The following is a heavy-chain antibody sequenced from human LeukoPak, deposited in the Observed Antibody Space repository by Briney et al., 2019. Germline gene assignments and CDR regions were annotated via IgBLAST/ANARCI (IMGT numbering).Heavy chain of an antibody. D-gene: IGHD3-3*01. CDR2: IFYTGST. V-gene: IGHV4-39*07. CDR1: GGSVSSRGYY. CDR3: ARDVYYDFWSGYSYGMDV. J-gene: IGHJ6*02. Sequence: SETLSLTCTVSGGSVSSRGYYWGWIRQPPGQGLEWIANIFYTGSTYYNPSLKSRVTISVDTSKNQFSLKLSSVTAADTAVYYCARDVYYDFWSGYSYGMDVWGQGTTVTVSS.